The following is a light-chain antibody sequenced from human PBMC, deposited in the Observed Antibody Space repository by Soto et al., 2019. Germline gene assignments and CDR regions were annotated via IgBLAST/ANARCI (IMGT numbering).Light chain of an antibody. CDR2: GAS. V-gene: IGKV3-20*01. CDR3: QQYGSSLRT. J-gene: IGKJ1*01. CDR1: QSVSSSS. Sequence: EIVLTQSPGTLSLSPGERATLSCRASQSVSSSSLAWYQQKPGQAPRLLIYGASSRATGIPDRFSGSGSRTDFTLTISRLEPEDFAVYYCQQYGSSLRTFGQGTKVEIK.